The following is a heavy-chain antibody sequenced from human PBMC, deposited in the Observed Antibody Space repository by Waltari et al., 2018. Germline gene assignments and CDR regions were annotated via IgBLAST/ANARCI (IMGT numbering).Heavy chain of an antibody. CDR3: ARGSVAAAPAYYFDY. D-gene: IGHD6-13*01. Sequence: QVQLVQSGAEVKKPGASVKVSCKASGYTFTGYYMHWVRQAPGQGLECVGRINPSRGGTNYAQKLKGRVTMTRDTSISTAYMELSRLRSDDTAVYYCARGSVAAAPAYYFDYWGQGTLVTVSS. V-gene: IGHV1-2*06. J-gene: IGHJ4*02. CDR1: GYTFTGYY. CDR2: INPSRGGT.